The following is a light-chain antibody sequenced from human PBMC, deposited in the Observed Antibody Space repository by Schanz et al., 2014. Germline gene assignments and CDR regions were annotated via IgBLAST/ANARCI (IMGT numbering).Light chain of an antibody. CDR1: DIGSKN. Sequence: SYELTQPPSVSVAPGKTATITCGGNDIGSKNVHWYQQKPGQAPVLVVYDDSDRPSGIPERFSGSNSGNTATLTISRVEAGDEADYYCQVWDSSSDHPWVFGGGTKVTVL. CDR3: QVWDSSSDHPWV. J-gene: IGLJ3*02. CDR2: DDS. V-gene: IGLV3-21*03.